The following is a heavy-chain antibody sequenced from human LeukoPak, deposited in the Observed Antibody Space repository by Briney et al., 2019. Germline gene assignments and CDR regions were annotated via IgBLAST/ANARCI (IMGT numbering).Heavy chain of an antibody. CDR3: ARERGSSWFLRRFDP. D-gene: IGHD6-13*01. CDR1: GYTFTSYG. CDR2: ISAYNGNT. V-gene: IGHV1-18*01. J-gene: IGHJ5*02. Sequence: ASVTVSCKASGYTFTSYGISWVRQAPGQGLEWMGWISAYNGNTNYAQKLQGRVTMTTDTSTSTAYMELRSLRSDDTAVYYCARERGSSWFLRRFDPWGQGTLVTVSS.